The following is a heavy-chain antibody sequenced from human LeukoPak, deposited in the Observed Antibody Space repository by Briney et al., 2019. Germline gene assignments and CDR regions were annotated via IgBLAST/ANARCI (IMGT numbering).Heavy chain of an antibody. V-gene: IGHV1-18*01. CDR3: ARDTEGELLGSRAFDY. D-gene: IGHD1-26*01. CDR2: ISAHNGNT. CDR1: GYTFTSYG. J-gene: IGHJ4*02. Sequence: GASVKVSCKASGYTFTSYGISWVRQAPGQGLEWMGWISAHNGNTNYAQKLQGRVTMTTDTSTSTAYMELRSLRSDDTAVYYCARDTEGELLGSRAFDYWGQGTLVTVSS.